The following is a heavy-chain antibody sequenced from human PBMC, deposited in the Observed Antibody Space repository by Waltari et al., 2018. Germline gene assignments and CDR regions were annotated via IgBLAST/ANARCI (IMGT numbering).Heavy chain of an antibody. CDR3: ARRVGATGYFDL. D-gene: IGHD1-26*01. J-gene: IGHJ4*02. Sequence: EVQLVQSGAEVKKPGESLRISCQGSGYSFPNFWVGLVRQKPTTGLEWMAIVFPSDSETRYSPFFLGQVTISADKSINTAYLQWSRLRESDTGIYYCARRVGATGYFDLWGEGTLVTVSS. V-gene: IGHV5-51*01. CDR1: GYSFPNFW. CDR2: VFPSDSET.